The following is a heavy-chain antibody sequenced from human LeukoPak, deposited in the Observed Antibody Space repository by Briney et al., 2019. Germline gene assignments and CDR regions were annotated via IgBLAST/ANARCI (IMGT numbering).Heavy chain of an antibody. D-gene: IGHD5-24*01. CDR1: GFTFSNHW. V-gene: IGHV3-23*01. Sequence: GGSLRLSCAASGFTFSNHWMNWVRQAPGKGLEWVSTISAGGDSIYYADSVKGRFTISRDNSKNMLYVQMNSLRAEDTAVYYCARGWVEGYYFDYWGQGTLVTVSS. CDR3: ARGWVEGYYFDY. J-gene: IGHJ4*02. CDR2: ISAGGDSI.